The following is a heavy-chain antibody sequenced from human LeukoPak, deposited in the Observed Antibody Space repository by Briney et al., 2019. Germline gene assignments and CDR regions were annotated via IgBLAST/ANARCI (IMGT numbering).Heavy chain of an antibody. J-gene: IGHJ4*02. V-gene: IGHV3-15*01. Sequence: SGGSLRLSCAASGFTFSNAWMSWVRQAPGKGLEWVGRIKSKTDGGTTDYAAPVKGRFTISRDDSKNTLYLQMNSLKTEDTAVYYCTLLWFGEGLGVDYWGQGTLVTVSS. CDR1: GFTFSNAW. CDR3: TLLWFGEGLGVDY. CDR2: IKSKTDGGTT. D-gene: IGHD3-10*01.